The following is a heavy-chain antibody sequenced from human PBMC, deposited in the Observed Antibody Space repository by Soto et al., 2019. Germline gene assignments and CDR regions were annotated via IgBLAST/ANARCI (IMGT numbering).Heavy chain of an antibody. V-gene: IGHV4-59*08. Sequence: SETLSLTCTVSGGSMSNYYWSWIRQPPGRGLEWIAYISYSGGTNYNPSLKSRVTISVDTSKNQFSLRLSSVTAADTAVYYCVRIGCTTGNCSTSMRAFDIWGQGTAVTVSS. CDR3: VRIGCTTGNCSTSMRAFDI. CDR1: GGSMSNYY. D-gene: IGHD2-8*01. J-gene: IGHJ3*02. CDR2: ISYSGGT.